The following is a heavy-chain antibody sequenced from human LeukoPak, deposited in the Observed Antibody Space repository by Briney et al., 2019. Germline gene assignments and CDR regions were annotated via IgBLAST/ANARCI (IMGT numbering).Heavy chain of an antibody. D-gene: IGHD4-17*01. CDR3: ARDPSDYALFFDAFDI. J-gene: IGHJ3*02. V-gene: IGHV4-39*02. Sequence: SETLSLTCTVSGGSISSSRYYWGWIRQPPGKGLDWIGSISYSGSTYYNSSLKSRLTISVDTSKNQFSLRLSSVTAADTAVYYCARDPSDYALFFDAFDIWGQGTMVTVSS. CDR2: ISYSGST. CDR1: GGSISSSRYY.